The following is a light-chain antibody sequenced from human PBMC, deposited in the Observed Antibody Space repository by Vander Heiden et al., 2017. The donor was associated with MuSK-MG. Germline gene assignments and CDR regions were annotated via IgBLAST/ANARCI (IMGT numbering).Light chain of an antibody. V-gene: IGLV2-14*01. CDR2: EVS. CDR3: SSYTSINTRV. J-gene: IGLJ3*02. Sequence: QSALTQPASVSGSPGQSITISCTGTSSDVGGYNYVSWYQQHPGKAPKLIIFEVSDRPSGVSDRFSASKSGNTASLTISGLQADDEADYYCSSYTSINTRVFGGGTKLTGL. CDR1: SSDVGGYNY.